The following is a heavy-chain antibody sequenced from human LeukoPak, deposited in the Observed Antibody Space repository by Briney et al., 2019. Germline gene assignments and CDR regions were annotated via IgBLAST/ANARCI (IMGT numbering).Heavy chain of an antibody. CDR2: ISSSSSYI. Sequence: PGGSLRLSCAASGFTFSSYSMNWVRQAPGKGLEWVSFISSSSSYIYYADSVKGRFTISRDNAKNSLYLQMNSLRAEDTAVYYCAKDPEEDYGDYAGYWGQGTLVTVSS. CDR3: AKDPEEDYGDYAGY. J-gene: IGHJ4*02. D-gene: IGHD4-17*01. V-gene: IGHV3-21*04. CDR1: GFTFSSYS.